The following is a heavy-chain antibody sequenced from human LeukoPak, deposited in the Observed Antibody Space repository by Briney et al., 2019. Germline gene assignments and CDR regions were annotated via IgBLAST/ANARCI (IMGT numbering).Heavy chain of an antibody. CDR3: AKDFQYDILTGYWEPFDY. Sequence: PPGGSLRLSCAASGFTFDDYAMHWVRQAPGKGLEWVSGISWNSGSIGYADSVKGRFTISRDNAKNSLYLQMNSLRAEDTALYYCAKDFQYDILTGYWEPFDYWGQGTLVTVSS. J-gene: IGHJ4*02. CDR1: GFTFDDYA. D-gene: IGHD3-9*01. V-gene: IGHV3-9*01. CDR2: ISWNSGSI.